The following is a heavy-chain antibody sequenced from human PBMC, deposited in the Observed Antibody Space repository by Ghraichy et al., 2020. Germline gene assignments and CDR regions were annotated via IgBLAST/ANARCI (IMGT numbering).Heavy chain of an antibody. Sequence: GGSLRLSCAASEFSFSSYSIHWVRQAPGKGLEWVAVIWNDGSIKYYADSVEGRFTISRDNSKNTLYLQMNSLRAEDTAMYYCARENSVAGTRAFDIWGQGTMVTVSS. D-gene: IGHD6-19*01. J-gene: IGHJ3*02. V-gene: IGHV3-33*01. CDR2: IWNDGSIK. CDR1: EFSFSSYS. CDR3: ARENSVAGTRAFDI.